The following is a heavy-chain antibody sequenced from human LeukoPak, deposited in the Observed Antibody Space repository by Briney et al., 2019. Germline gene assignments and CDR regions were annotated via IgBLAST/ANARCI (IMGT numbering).Heavy chain of an antibody. D-gene: IGHD4-23*01. CDR1: GFTVSSYA. V-gene: IGHV3-7*03. CDR3: TRTVNSASDF. Sequence: PGGSLRLSCAASGFTVSSYALSWVRQAPGKGLEWVATINQNGGVKYYVDSVKGRFTISRDNAKTSLFLQMNSLRIDDTAMYYCTRTVNSASDFWGQGTLVTVSS. J-gene: IGHJ4*02. CDR2: INQNGGVK.